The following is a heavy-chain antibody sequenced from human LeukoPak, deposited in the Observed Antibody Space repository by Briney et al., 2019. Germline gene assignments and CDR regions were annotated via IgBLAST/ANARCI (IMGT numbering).Heavy chain of an antibody. CDR1: GFTFSSYE. V-gene: IGHV3-48*03. D-gene: IGHD4-17*01. CDR2: ISSSGSTI. CDR3: ARVYGDYEAHWYFDL. J-gene: IGHJ2*01. Sequence: GGSLRLSCAASGFTFSSYEMNWVRQAPGRGLEWVSYISSSGSTIYYADSVKGRFTISRDNAKNSLYLQMNSLRAEDTAVYYCARVYGDYEAHWYFDLWGRGTLVTVSS.